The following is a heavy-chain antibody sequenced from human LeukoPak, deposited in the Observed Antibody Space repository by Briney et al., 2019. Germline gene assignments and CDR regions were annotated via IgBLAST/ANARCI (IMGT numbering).Heavy chain of an antibody. CDR1: GGSISSGDYY. CDR2: IYYSGST. CDR3: ARSQVTGYDSSGYSFDY. J-gene: IGHJ4*02. D-gene: IGHD3-22*01. Sequence: SETLPLACTVSGGSISSGDYYWSWIRQPPGKGLEWIGYIYYSGSTYYNPSLKSRVTISVDTSKNQFSLKLSSVTAADTAVYYCARSQVTGYDSSGYSFDYWGQGTLVTVSS. V-gene: IGHV4-30-4*01.